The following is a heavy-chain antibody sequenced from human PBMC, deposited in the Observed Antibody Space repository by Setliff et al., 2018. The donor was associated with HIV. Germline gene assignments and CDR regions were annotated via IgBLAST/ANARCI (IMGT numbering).Heavy chain of an antibody. CDR1: GFTLSDHY. D-gene: IGHD5-12*01. V-gene: IGHV3-72*01. Sequence: GGSLRLSCAASGFTLSDHYMDWVRQAPGKGPEWFGRIRPKGKSSTTEYAASVKGRFIMSRDDSKNSLYLQMNSLKTEDTAVYYCTTDLGTRYDTPVYWGQGTLVTVSS. CDR3: TTDLGTRYDTPVY. CDR2: IRPKGKSSTT. J-gene: IGHJ4*02.